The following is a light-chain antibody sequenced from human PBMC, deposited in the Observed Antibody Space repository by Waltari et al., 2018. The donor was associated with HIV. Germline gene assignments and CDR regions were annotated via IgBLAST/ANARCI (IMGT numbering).Light chain of an antibody. Sequence: QSALTQPPSASGSPGQSVTISCTGTSSDIGGYNYFPWYQQHPGKAPKLIMTEVTKRPSGVPDRFSGSKSGNTASLTVSGLQAEDEAHYYCSSYAPTNNFYVLFGGGTALTVL. J-gene: IGLJ2*01. CDR2: EVT. V-gene: IGLV2-8*01. CDR3: SSYAPTNNFYVL. CDR1: SSDIGGYNY.